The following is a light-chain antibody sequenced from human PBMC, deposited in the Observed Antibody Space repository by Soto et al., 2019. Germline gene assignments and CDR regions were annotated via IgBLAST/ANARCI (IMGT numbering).Light chain of an antibody. CDR1: SSNIGAGYD. V-gene: IGLV1-40*01. CDR3: QSYDSSLSGYV. CDR2: GNS. Sequence: QSVLTQPPSVSGAPGQRVTISCTGSSSNIGAGYDVHWYQQLPGTAPKLLIYGNSNRHSGVPDRFSGSKSGTSASLAITGFQAEDEADYDCQSYDSSLSGYVFGTGTKVTVL. J-gene: IGLJ1*01.